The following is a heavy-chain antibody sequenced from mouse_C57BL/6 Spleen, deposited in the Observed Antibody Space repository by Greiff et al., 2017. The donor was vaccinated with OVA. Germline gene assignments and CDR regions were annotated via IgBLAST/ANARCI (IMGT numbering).Heavy chain of an antibody. CDR2: IDPSDSYT. J-gene: IGHJ3*01. V-gene: IGHV1-50*01. Sequence: QVQLQQPGAELVKPGASVKLSCKASGYTFTSYWMQWVKQRPGQGLEWIGEIDPSDSYTNYNQKVKGKATLTVDTSSSTAYMQLSSLTSEDSAVYYCAGSSGYGGAYWGQGTLVTVSA. CDR3: AGSSGYGGAY. CDR1: GYTFTSYW. D-gene: IGHD3-2*02.